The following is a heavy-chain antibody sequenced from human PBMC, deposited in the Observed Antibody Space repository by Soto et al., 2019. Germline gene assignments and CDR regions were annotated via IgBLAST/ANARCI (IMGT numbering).Heavy chain of an antibody. D-gene: IGHD3-22*01. V-gene: IGHV1-69*01. CDR2: IIPIFGTA. CDR3: ARGRGYYYDSSGYYRPFDY. J-gene: IGHJ4*02. Sequence: QVQLVQSVAEVKKPGSSVKVSCKASGGTFSSYAISWVRQAPGQGLEWMGGIIPIFGTANYAQKFQGRVTITADESTSTAYMELSRLRSEETAVYYCARGRGYYYDSSGYYRPFDYWGQGTLVTVSS. CDR1: GGTFSSYA.